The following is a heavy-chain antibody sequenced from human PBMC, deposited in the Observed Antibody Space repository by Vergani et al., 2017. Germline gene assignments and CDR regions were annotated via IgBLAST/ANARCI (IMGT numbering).Heavy chain of an antibody. V-gene: IGHV4-59*08. D-gene: IGHD5-12*01. Sequence: QVQLQQWGAGLLKPSETLSLTCTVSGGSISSYYWSWIRQPPGKGLEWIGYIYYSGSTNYNPSLKSRVTISVDTSKNQFSLKLSSVTAADTAVYYCARLVAGLHYGMDVWGQGTTVTVSS. J-gene: IGHJ6*02. CDR1: GGSISSYY. CDR2: IYYSGST. CDR3: ARLVAGLHYGMDV.